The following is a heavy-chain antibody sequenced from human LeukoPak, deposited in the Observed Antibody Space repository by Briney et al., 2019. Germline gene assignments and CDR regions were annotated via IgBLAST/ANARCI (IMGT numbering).Heavy chain of an antibody. D-gene: IGHD3-22*01. CDR2: ISSSGSTI. Sequence: PGGSLRLSCTASGFTFSSYSMNWVRQAPGKGLEWVSYISSSGSTIYYADSVKGRFTISRDNSKNTLYLQMNSLRAEDTAVYYCAKGILSRVLYYYDSSGLDAFDIWGQGTMVTVSS. CDR3: AKGILSRVLYYYDSSGLDAFDI. V-gene: IGHV3-48*01. J-gene: IGHJ3*02. CDR1: GFTFSSYS.